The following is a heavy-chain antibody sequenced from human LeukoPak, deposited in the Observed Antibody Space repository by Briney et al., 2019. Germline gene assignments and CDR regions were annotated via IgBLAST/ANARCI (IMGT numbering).Heavy chain of an antibody. CDR2: ISAYNGNT. CDR3: ARSSNWGSYYYYGMDV. V-gene: IGHV1-18*04. J-gene: IGHJ6*02. D-gene: IGHD7-27*01. Sequence: ASVKVSCKASGYTFTSYYMHWVRQAPGQGLEWMGWISAYNGNTNYAQKLQGRVTMTTDTSTSTAYMELRSLRSDDTAVYYCARSSNWGSYYYYGMDVWGQGTTVTVSS. CDR1: GYTFTSYY.